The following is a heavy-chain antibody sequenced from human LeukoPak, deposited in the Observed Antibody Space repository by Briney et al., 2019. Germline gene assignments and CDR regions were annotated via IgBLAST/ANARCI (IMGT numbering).Heavy chain of an antibody. J-gene: IGHJ4*02. Sequence: MAGGSLRLSCAASGFTFSDYYMSWIRQAPGKGLEWVSYISSSGSTIYYADSVKGRFTISRDNAKNSLYLQMNSLRAEDTAVYYCARDGNSPFGSGTHPEVDYWGQGTLVTVSS. CDR3: ARDGNSPFGSGTHPEVDY. V-gene: IGHV3-11*04. D-gene: IGHD3-10*01. CDR1: GFTFSDYY. CDR2: ISSSGSTI.